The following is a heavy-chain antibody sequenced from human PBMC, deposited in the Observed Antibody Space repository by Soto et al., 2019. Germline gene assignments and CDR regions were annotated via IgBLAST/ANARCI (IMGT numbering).Heavy chain of an antibody. CDR3: ARPTTMVALDAFDI. CDR1: GYTFTNYY. V-gene: IGHV1-46*01. Sequence: ASVKVSCKASGYTFTNYYMHWVRQAPGQGLEWMGIINPSGGTTSYSQKFQGRVTMTRDTSTSTVYMGLSSLRSEDTAVYYCARPTTMVALDAFDIWGQGTMVTVSS. J-gene: IGHJ3*02. D-gene: IGHD5-18*01. CDR2: INPSGGTT.